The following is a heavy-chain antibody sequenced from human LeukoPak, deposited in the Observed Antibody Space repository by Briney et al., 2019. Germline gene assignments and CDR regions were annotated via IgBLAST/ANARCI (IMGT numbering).Heavy chain of an antibody. J-gene: IGHJ4*02. V-gene: IGHV4-59*01. D-gene: IGHD5-24*01. CDR2: IYYSGST. Sequence: PSETLSLTCTVSGGSISSYYWSWLRQPPGKGLEWIGYIYYSGSTNYNPSLKSRVTISVDTSKNQFSLKLSSVTAADTAVYYCAREARVRLQPWYYFDYWGQGTLVTVSS. CDR3: AREARVRLQPWYYFDY. CDR1: GGSISSYY.